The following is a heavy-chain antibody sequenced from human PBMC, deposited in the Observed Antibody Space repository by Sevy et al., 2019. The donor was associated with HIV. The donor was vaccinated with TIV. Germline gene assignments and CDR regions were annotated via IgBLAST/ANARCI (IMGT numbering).Heavy chain of an antibody. J-gene: IGHJ6*02. D-gene: IGHD6-6*01. V-gene: IGHV4-31*03. Sequence: SETLSLTCTVSGAAISSGGYYWTWIRQHPGKGLEWIGNIYHSGSSFYNPFLKGRVVMSVVTSKNQFSLNLTSLTAADTAVYYCARVPVGSSPYYYAIDVWGQGTSVTVSS. CDR1: GAAISSGGYY. CDR3: ARVPVGSSPYYYAIDV. CDR2: IYHSGSS.